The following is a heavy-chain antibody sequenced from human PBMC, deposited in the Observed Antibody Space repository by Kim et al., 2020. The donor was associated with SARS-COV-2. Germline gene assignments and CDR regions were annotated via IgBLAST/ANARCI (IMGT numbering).Heavy chain of an antibody. CDR3: AKDLGSSGWWGAYYFDY. D-gene: IGHD6-19*01. Sequence: GGSLRLSCAASGFTFSSYAMSWVRQAPGKGLEWVSTISGSGGSTYYADSVKGRFTISRDNSKNTLYLQMNSLRAEDTAVYYCAKDLGSSGWWGAYYFDYWGQGTLVTVSS. CDR1: GFTFSSYA. V-gene: IGHV3-23*01. J-gene: IGHJ4*02. CDR2: ISGSGGST.